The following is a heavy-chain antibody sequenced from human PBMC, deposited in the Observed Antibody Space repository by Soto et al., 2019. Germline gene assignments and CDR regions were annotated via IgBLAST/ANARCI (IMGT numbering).Heavy chain of an antibody. J-gene: IGHJ4*02. CDR3: ARESATLDY. Sequence: EVQLVESGGGLVQPGGSLRLSCVASGFPFGNYNINWVRQAPGKGLEWVSYISSSRTIYYADSVKGRFTISRDNAKNSLYLQMNSLRVEDTALYYCARESATLDYWGQGTLVTVSS. CDR2: ISSSRTI. V-gene: IGHV3-48*01. CDR1: GFPFGNYN.